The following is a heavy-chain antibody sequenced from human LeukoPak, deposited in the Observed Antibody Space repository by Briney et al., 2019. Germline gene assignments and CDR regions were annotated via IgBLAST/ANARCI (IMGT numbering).Heavy chain of an antibody. J-gene: IGHJ3*02. CDR1: GFTFSSYW. Sequence: GGSLRLSCAASGFTFSSYWMHWVRQAPGKGLVWVSRINSDGSSTSYADSVKGRFTISRDNAKNTLYLQMNSLRAEDTAVYYCARGGPERPTPLYSSSCFDIWGQGTMVTVSS. V-gene: IGHV3-74*01. D-gene: IGHD6-13*01. CDR3: ARGGPERPTPLYSSSCFDI. CDR2: INSDGSST.